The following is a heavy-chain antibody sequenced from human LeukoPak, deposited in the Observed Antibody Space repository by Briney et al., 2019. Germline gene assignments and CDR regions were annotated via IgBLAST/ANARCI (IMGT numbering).Heavy chain of an antibody. D-gene: IGHD3-10*01. J-gene: IGHJ4*02. CDR2: IYPGDSET. CDR3: ARLDNYYGSGSLDY. V-gene: IGHV5-51*01. Sequence: GESLKISCKGSGYSFATHWIGWVRQMPGKGLEWMGIIYPGDSETRYSPSFEGQVTISADKSISTAYLQWSSLKASDTAMYYCARLDNYYGSGSLDYWGQGTLVTVSS. CDR1: GYSFATHW.